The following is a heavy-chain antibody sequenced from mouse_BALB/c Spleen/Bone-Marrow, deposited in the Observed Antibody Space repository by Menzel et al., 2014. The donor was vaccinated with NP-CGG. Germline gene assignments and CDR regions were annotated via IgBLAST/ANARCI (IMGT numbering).Heavy chain of an antibody. Sequence: EVKLQESGGGLVQPGGSLKLSCAASGFDFSRYWMNWVRQALGNGLEWIGQINPDSDTINYTPSLKGKFIISRDNAKDTLYLQMSKVRSEDTALYYCARAKYGNPWFAYWGQGTLVTVSA. V-gene: IGHV4-1*02. CDR3: ARAKYGNPWFAY. CDR2: INPDSDTI. D-gene: IGHD2-10*02. CDR1: GFDFSRYW. J-gene: IGHJ3*01.